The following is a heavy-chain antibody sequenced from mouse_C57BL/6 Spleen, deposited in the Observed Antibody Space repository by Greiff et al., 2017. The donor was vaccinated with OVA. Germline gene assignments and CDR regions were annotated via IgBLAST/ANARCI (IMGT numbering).Heavy chain of an antibody. CDR3: ARWGYDGYSPYYAMDY. V-gene: IGHV1-53*01. Sequence: QVQLQQPGTELVKPGASVKLSCKASGYTFTSYWMHWVKQRPGQGLEWIGNINPSNGGTNYNEKFKSKATLTVDKSSSTAYMQLSSLTSEDSAVYYCARWGYDGYSPYYAMDYWGQGTSVTVSS. J-gene: IGHJ4*01. D-gene: IGHD2-3*01. CDR1: GYTFTSYW. CDR2: INPSNGGT.